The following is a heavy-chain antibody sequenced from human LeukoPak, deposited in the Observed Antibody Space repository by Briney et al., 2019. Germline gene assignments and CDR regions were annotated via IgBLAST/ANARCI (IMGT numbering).Heavy chain of an antibody. CDR3: AREWTQLWFGWFDP. D-gene: IGHD5-18*01. CDR1: GGTFCSYA. J-gene: IGHJ5*02. V-gene: IGHV1-69*13. CDR2: IIPIFGTA. Sequence: SVKVSCKASGGTFCSYAISWVRQAPGQGLEWMGGIIPIFGTANYAQKFQGRVTITADESTSTAYMELSSLRSEDTAVYYCAREWTQLWFGWFDPWGQGTLVTVSS.